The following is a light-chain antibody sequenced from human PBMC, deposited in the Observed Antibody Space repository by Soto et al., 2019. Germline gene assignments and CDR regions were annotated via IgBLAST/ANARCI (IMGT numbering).Light chain of an antibody. Sequence: QSALTQPPSASGSPGQSVAISCTGTSSDIGGYNYVSWYQQHPGKAPKLMIYEVNNRPSGVSNRFSGSKSGNTASLTISGLQAEDEADYYCSSYASSDTLVFGGGTKLTVL. CDR2: EVN. CDR3: SSYASSDTLV. V-gene: IGLV2-14*01. CDR1: SSDIGGYNY. J-gene: IGLJ3*02.